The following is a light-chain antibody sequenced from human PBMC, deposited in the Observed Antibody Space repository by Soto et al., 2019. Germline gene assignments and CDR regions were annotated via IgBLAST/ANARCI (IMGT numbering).Light chain of an antibody. CDR2: DAS. V-gene: IGKV3D-15*01. CDR3: QQYNSWLWT. Sequence: EIVLTQSPATLSLSPGERATLSCRASQSVSNNYLAWYQQKPGQAPRLLIYDASNRATGIPARFSGSGSGTEFTLIISSLQSEDSAVYYCQQYNSWLWTFGQGTKVDIK. J-gene: IGKJ1*01. CDR1: QSVSNN.